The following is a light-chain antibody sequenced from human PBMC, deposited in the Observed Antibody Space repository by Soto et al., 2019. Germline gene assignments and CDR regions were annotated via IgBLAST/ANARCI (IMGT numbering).Light chain of an antibody. Sequence: QSALTQPRSVSGSPGQSVTISCTGASSDVGGYNYVSWYQQHPGKAPKLMIYDVTNRPSGLPDRFSGSKSGNTASLTISGLQAEDEADYYCCSYATEYTYVFGTGTKLTVL. V-gene: IGLV2-11*01. J-gene: IGLJ1*01. CDR3: CSYATEYTYV. CDR1: SSDVGGYNY. CDR2: DVT.